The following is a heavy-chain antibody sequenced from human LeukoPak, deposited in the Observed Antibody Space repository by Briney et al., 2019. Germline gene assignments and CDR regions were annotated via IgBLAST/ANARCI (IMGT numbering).Heavy chain of an antibody. J-gene: IGHJ4*02. CDR2: ISAYNGNT. CDR1: GYTFTSYG. V-gene: IGHV1-18*01. Sequence: ASVKVSCKASGYTFTSYGISWVRQAPGQGLEWMGWISAYNGNTNYAQKLQGRVTMTTDTSTSTAYMELRSLRSDDTAVYYCATSPPSRYYFDYWGQGTLVTVSS. D-gene: IGHD5/OR15-5a*01. CDR3: ATSPPSRYYFDY.